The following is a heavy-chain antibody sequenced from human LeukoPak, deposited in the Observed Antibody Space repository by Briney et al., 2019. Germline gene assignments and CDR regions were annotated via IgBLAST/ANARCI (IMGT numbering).Heavy chain of an antibody. D-gene: IGHD3-3*01. V-gene: IGHV3-30*02. Sequence: PGGSVRLSCAASGFTFSSSGMHWVRQAPGKGLEWVAFIRFDGSNKYYADSVKGRFTISRDNSKNTLYLQMNSLRAEDAAVYYCAKDYDFWSGYYSPTRGYFDYWGQGTLVTVSS. CDR3: AKDYDFWSGYYSPTRGYFDY. J-gene: IGHJ4*02. CDR1: GFTFSSSG. CDR2: IRFDGSNK.